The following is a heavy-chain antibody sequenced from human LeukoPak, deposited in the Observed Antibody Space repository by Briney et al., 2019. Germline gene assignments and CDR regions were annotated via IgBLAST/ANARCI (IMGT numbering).Heavy chain of an antibody. D-gene: IGHD4-17*01. CDR3: ARLSTVTTSFDY. J-gene: IGHJ4*02. CDR1: GFTFSSYW. Sequence: GSLRLSCAASGFTFSSYWMSWVRQAPGKGLEWIGEINHSGSTNYNPSLKSRVTISVDTSKNQFSLKLSSVTAADTAVYYCARLSTVTTSFDYWGQGTLVTVSS. CDR2: INHSGST. V-gene: IGHV4-34*01.